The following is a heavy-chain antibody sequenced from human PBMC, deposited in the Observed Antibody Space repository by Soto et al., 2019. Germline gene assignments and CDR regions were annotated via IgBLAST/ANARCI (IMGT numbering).Heavy chain of an antibody. V-gene: IGHV4-31*03. CDR2: IYYSGST. J-gene: IGHJ4*02. D-gene: IGHD4-17*01. CDR3: ARDHGDYVGYFDY. Sequence: SETLSLTCTVSGGSISSGGYYWSWIRQYPGKGLEWIGYIYYSGSTYYNPSLKSRVTISVDTSKNQFSLKLSSVTAADTAVYYCARDHGDYVGYFDYWGQGTLVTVSS. CDR1: GGSISSGGYY.